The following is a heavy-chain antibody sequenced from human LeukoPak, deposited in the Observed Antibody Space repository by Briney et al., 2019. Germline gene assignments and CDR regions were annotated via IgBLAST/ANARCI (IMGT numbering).Heavy chain of an antibody. CDR1: GGTFSSYA. J-gene: IGHJ4*02. D-gene: IGHD5-12*01. V-gene: IGHV1-69*05. Sequence: ASVKASCKASGGTFSSYAISWVRQAPGQGLEWMGRIIPIFGTANYAQKFQGRVTITTDESTSTAYMELSSLRSEDTAVYYCASDPLVATGYFDYWGQGTLVTVSS. CDR2: IIPIFGTA. CDR3: ASDPLVATGYFDY.